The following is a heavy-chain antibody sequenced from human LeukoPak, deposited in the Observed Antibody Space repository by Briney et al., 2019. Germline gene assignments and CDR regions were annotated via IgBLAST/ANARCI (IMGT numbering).Heavy chain of an antibody. CDR1: GFTFSSYA. V-gene: IGHV3-64D*06. J-gene: IGHJ3*01. D-gene: IGHD6-13*01. Sequence: PGGSLRLSCSPPGFTFSSYAMYWVRQALGKGLEYVSAISSNGGSTYYADSGKGGFSISRDNTKNALYLQMCNQKAEDTALCYGVICSRSSNYAF. CDR2: ISSNGGST. CDR3: VICSRSSNYAF.